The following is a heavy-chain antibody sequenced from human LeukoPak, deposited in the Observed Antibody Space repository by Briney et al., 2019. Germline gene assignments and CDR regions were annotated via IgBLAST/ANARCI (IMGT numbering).Heavy chain of an antibody. V-gene: IGHV3-73*01. CDR1: GFTFSGSA. D-gene: IGHD1-26*01. CDR2: IRSKANSYAT. CDR3: TRQEELLRVYYYGMDV. J-gene: IGHJ6*02. Sequence: GGSLRLSCAASGFTFSGSAMHWVRQASGKGLEWVGRIRSKANSYATAYAASVKGRFTISRDDSKNTAYLQMNSLKTEDTAVYYCTRQEELLRVYYYGMDVWGQGTTVTVSS.